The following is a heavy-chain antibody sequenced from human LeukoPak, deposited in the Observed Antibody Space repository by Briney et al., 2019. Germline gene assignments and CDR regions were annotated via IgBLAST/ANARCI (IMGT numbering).Heavy chain of an antibody. D-gene: IGHD3-3*01. V-gene: IGHV4-39*01. J-gene: IGHJ3*02. CDR2: IYYRGST. CDR3: AGPPLLESLFDDAFDI. Sequence: SETLSLTCTVSGGSISSSSYYWGRIRQPPGKGLEWIGSIYYRGSTYYNPSLKSRVTISVDTSKNQFSLKLSSVTAADTAVYYCAGPPLLESLFDDAFDIWGQGTMVTVSS. CDR1: GGSISSSSYY.